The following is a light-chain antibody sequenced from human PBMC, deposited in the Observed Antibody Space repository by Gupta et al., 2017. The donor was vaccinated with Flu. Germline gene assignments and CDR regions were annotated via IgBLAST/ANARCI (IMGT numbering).Light chain of an antibody. CDR3: QQDDSYPFA. V-gene: IGKV1-8*01. J-gene: IGKJ3*01. CDR1: QGISSY. Sequence: AIRMTQSPSSFSASTGDRVTITCRASQGISSYLAWYQQKPGKAPKLLIYAASTFQSGVPSRFSGSGSGTDFTLTISRLQSEDFANYYCQQDDSYPFAVGHGTKVDIK. CDR2: AAS.